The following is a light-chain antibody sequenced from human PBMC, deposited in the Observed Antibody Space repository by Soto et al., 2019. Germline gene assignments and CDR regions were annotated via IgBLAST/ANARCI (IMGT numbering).Light chain of an antibody. CDR2: DVT. Sequence: QSALTQPASVSGSPGRSVTISCTGTSSDVGDFNYVSCYQHLPGRAPKLIIYDVTNRPSGISYRFSASKSGRTASLTISGLQAEDEAYYYRSAYSSSTTHVVLGGGTKLTVL. CDR1: SSDVGDFNY. V-gene: IGLV2-14*03. J-gene: IGLJ2*01. CDR3: SAYSSSTTHVV.